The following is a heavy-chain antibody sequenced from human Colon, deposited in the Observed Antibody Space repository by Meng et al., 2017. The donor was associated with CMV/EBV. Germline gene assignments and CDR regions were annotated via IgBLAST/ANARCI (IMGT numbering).Heavy chain of an antibody. CDR1: GFIFSNYV. Sequence: GHALGLGAGFVQPGGSLGLSGAAPGFIFSNYVISWVRQAPGKGLEWVSSISGSGGSTYYADSVKGRFTISRDNSKKTLYLQMNSLRAEDTAVYYCAKPRGAGSWGRGTLVTVSS. V-gene: IGHV3-23*01. D-gene: IGHD6-19*01. J-gene: IGHJ5*02. CDR2: ISGSGGST. CDR3: AKPRGAGS.